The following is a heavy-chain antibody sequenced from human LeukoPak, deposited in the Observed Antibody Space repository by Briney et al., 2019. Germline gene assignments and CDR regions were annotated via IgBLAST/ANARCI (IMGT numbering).Heavy chain of an antibody. D-gene: IGHD1-26*01. CDR1: GFTFKDYG. CDR2: ISGSGNSA. Sequence: GGSLRLSCAASGFTFKDYGMSWVRQAPGKGLEWLSHISGSGNSAHYADSVKGRFTISRDNSKNTVYLQMNSLRAEDTAVYYCAKRLAGAKGDDYWGQGTLVTVSS. CDR3: AKRLAGAKGDDY. V-gene: IGHV3-23*01. J-gene: IGHJ4*02.